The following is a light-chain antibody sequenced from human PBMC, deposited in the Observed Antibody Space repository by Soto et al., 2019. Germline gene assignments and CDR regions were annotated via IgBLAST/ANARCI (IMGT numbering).Light chain of an antibody. J-gene: IGKJ1*01. CDR3: LQTYSTPWT. Sequence: DIQMTQSPSSLSPSVGDRVTITCRASQDIRRYLSWYQQKTGTAPKFLIYSASGLHSGVPSRFSGSGSGTDFTLTISSLQPEDFATYYCLQTYSTPWTFGLGTKVEIK. CDR2: SAS. CDR1: QDIRRY. V-gene: IGKV1-39*01.